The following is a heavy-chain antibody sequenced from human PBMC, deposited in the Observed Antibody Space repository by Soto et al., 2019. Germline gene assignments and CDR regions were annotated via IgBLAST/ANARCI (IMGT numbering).Heavy chain of an antibody. D-gene: IGHD2-8*01. CDR2: INPKSGGT. V-gene: IGHV1-2*04. J-gene: IGHJ6*02. CDR1: GYSFTDYH. Sequence: QVQLVQSGAEVKKPGASVKVSCKASGYSFTDYHIHWLRQAPGQGLEWLGRINPKSGGTSTAQKFQGWVTMTTDTSISTASMELTRLTSDDTALYYCARGDSTDCSNGVCSFFYNHDMDVWGQGTPVTVSS. CDR3: ARGDSTDCSNGVCSFFYNHDMDV.